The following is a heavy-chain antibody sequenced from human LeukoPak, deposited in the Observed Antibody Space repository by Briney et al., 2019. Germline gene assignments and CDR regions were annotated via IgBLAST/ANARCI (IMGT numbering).Heavy chain of an antibody. D-gene: IGHD3-3*01. V-gene: IGHV3-7*01. CDR1: GFTFTSYG. J-gene: IGHJ4*02. Sequence: GGSLRLSCAASGFTFTSYGMHWVRQAPGKGLEWVANINQDGSEKYYVDSVEGRFTISRDSVKNSLYLQMTSVRADDTAMYYCVRDDYDFWSGYQRYFEFWGQGTLVTVSS. CDR3: VRDDYDFWSGYQRYFEF. CDR2: INQDGSEK.